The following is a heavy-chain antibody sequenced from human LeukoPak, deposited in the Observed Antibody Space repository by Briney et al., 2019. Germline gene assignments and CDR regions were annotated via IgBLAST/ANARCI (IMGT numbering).Heavy chain of an antibody. J-gene: IGHJ4*02. Sequence: PGGSLRLSCAASGFTFSTYEMNWVRQAPGKGLEWVSYIGGSGSTIYYADSVKGRFTISRDNAKSSLYLQMNSLRVEDTAVYYCARGTYYFEEWGQGTLVTVSS. D-gene: IGHD1/OR15-1a*01. CDR2: IGGSGSTI. CDR1: GFTFSTYE. CDR3: ARGTYYFEE. V-gene: IGHV3-48*03.